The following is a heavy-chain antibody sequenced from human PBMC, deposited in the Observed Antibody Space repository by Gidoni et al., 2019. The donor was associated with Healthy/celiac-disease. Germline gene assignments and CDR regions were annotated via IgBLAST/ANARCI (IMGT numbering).Heavy chain of an antibody. CDR2: IYWDDDK. J-gene: IGHJ4*02. Sequence: QITLKESGPTLVKPTQTLPLTCTFSGFSLSTSGVGLGWIRQPPGKALEWLALIYWDDDKRYSPSLKSRLTITKETSKNQVVLKMTNMEPVDTATYYCAHETAGYDSSGYYYTQGEFDYWGQGTLVTVSS. D-gene: IGHD3-22*01. CDR1: GFSLSTSGVG. CDR3: AHETAGYDSSGYYYTQGEFDY. V-gene: IGHV2-5*02.